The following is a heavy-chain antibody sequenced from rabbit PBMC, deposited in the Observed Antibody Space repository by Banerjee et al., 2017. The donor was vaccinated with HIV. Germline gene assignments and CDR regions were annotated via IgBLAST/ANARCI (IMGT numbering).Heavy chain of an antibody. CDR2: IAPSSDIT. CDR1: GFTLSNYW. V-gene: IGHV1S45*01. D-gene: IGHD8-1*01. J-gene: IGHJ3*01. Sequence: QEQLVESGGGLVQPGASLTLTCTASGFTLSNYWLCWVRQAPGKGLEWIGCIAPSSDITYYATWAKGRFTISKTSSTTVTLQMTSLTDADTATYFCGRGVDGRSFLFFWGQGTLVTVS. CDR3: GRGVDGRSFLFF.